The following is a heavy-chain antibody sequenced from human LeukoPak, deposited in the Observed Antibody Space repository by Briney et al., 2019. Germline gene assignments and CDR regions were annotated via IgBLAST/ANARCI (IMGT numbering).Heavy chain of an antibody. CDR3: ARGGIAARPNWFDP. Sequence: PSETLPLTCAVYGGSFSGYYWSWMRQRPGKGLEWIGEINHSGSTNYNPSLKSRVTISVDTSKNQFSLKLSSVTAADTAVYYCARGGIAARPNWFDPWGQGTLVTVSS. J-gene: IGHJ5*02. CDR1: GGSFSGYY. D-gene: IGHD6-6*01. V-gene: IGHV4-34*01. CDR2: INHSGST.